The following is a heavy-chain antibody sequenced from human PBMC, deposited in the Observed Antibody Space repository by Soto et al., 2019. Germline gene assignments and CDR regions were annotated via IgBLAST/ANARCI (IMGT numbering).Heavy chain of an antibody. CDR2: TYYSSRWYN. J-gene: IGHJ1*01. Sequence: SQTLSLTCVLSGDSAYTNSAACNSIRQSPSRGLEWLGRTYYSSRWYNDYAVSVRSRITVNADTSKNQFSLHLNSVTPEGTAEYDCARDQGSLNSWGQGTLVTV. CDR3: ARDQGSLNS. D-gene: IGHD1-20*01. V-gene: IGHV6-1*01. CDR1: GDSAYTNSAA.